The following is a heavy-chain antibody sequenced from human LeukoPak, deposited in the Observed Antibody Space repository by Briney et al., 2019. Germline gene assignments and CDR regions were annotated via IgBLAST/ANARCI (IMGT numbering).Heavy chain of an antibody. CDR1: GFAFSSYS. D-gene: IGHD3-9*01. Sequence: GGSLRLSCAASGFAFSSYSMNWVRQAPGKGLEWVSYISSSGSTIYYADSVKGRFTISRDNAKNSLYLQMNSLRAEDTAVYYCARGKSDWLLSLYGMDVWGQGTTVTVSS. V-gene: IGHV3-48*04. CDR2: ISSSGSTI. J-gene: IGHJ6*02. CDR3: ARGKSDWLLSLYGMDV.